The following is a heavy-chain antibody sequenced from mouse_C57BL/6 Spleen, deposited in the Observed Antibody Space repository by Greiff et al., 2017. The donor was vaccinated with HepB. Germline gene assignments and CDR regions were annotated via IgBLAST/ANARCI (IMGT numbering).Heavy chain of an antibody. CDR1: GYTFTDYY. D-gene: IGHD2-2*01. Sequence: EVQLQQSGPELVKPGASVKISCKASGYTFTDYYMNWVKQSHGKSLEWIGDINPNNGGTSYNQKFKGKATLTVDKSSSTAYMELRSLTSEDSAVYYCARYYYGSRAAMDYWGQGTSVTVSS. J-gene: IGHJ4*01. V-gene: IGHV1-26*01. CDR3: ARYYYGSRAAMDY. CDR2: INPNNGGT.